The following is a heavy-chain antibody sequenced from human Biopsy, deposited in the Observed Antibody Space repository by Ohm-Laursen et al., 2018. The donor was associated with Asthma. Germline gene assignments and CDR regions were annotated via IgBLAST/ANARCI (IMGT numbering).Heavy chain of an antibody. Sequence: SLRLSCTASGFTFDDNAMHWVRQAPGKGLEWVSGVSWNSGSIDYAASMKGRFTISRDNAKNSLYLQMNSLRGADTALCYCVKGGRLQLWGFDSWGQGALVTVSS. CDR3: VKGGRLQLWGFDS. V-gene: IGHV3-9*01. J-gene: IGHJ4*02. CDR1: GFTFDDNA. D-gene: IGHD6-13*01. CDR2: VSWNSGSI.